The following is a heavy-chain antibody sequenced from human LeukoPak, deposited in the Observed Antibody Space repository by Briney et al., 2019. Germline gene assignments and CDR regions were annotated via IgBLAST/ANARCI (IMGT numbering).Heavy chain of an antibody. CDR1: GGSVSSGSYY. V-gene: IGHV4-61*01. CDR3: AREGLATMIRGVIPY. CDR2: IYYSGDT. J-gene: IGHJ4*02. Sequence: SETLSLTCTVSGGSVSSGSYYWSWIRQPPGKGLEWIGYIYYSGDTNYNPSLKSRVTISVDTSKNQFSLKLSSVTAADTAVYYCAREGLATMIRGVIPYWGQGTLVTVSS. D-gene: IGHD3-10*01.